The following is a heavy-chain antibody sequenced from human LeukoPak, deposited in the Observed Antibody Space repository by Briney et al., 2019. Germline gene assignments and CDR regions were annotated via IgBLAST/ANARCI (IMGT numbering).Heavy chain of an antibody. V-gene: IGHV4-30-4*08. CDR2: IYYSGST. CDR1: GGSISSGDYY. CDR3: ARGRTTRASGFDP. Sequence: SETLSLTCTVSGGSISSGDYYWSWIRQPPRKGLEWIGYIYYSGSTYYNPSLKSRVTISEDTSKNQFSLKLSSVTAADTAVYYCARGRTTRASGFDPWGQGTLVTVSS. D-gene: IGHD1-7*01. J-gene: IGHJ5*02.